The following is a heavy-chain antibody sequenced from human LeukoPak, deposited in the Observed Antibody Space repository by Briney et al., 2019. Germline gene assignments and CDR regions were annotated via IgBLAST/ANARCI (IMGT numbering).Heavy chain of an antibody. CDR2: MHYSGTT. V-gene: IGHV4-59*01. CDR3: AIGCYHSSSSFWSSDG. D-gene: IGHD3-22*01. CDR1: RCSICSAH. Sequence: PSETLSRTCSVYRCSICSAHWGWLWQPPGEGLEWIGYMHYSGTTYYNPSLKSRVTMSLETSKNQFSLKRSSLTAAATALYYCAIGCYHSSSSFWSSDGWGQRSLVTVSS. J-gene: IGHJ4*02.